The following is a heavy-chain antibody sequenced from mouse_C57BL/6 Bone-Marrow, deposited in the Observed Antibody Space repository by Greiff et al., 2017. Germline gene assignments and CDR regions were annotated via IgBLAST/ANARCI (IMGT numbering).Heavy chain of an antibody. V-gene: IGHV12-3*01. CDR3: AGDRSNGSSSYWYFDV. CDR1: GFPITSGYY. J-gene: IGHJ1*03. Sequence: VKLMESGPGLVKPSQSLFLTCSITGFPITSGYYWIWIRQSPGKPLEWMGYITHSGETFYNPSLQSPISITRETSKNQFFLQLNSVTTEDTAMYYCAGDRSNGSSSYWYFDVWGTGTTVTVSS. D-gene: IGHD1-1*01. CDR2: ITHSGET.